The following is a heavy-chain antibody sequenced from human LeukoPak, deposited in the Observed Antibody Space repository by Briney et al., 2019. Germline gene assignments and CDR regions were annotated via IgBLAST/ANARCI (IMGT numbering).Heavy chain of an antibody. Sequence: GGSLRLSCAASGFTFSSYGMHWVRQAPGKGLEWISYISSSSSPIYYADSVKGRFTISRDNAKNSLYLQMNSLRGEDTAVYYCARYCSGGSCNVGYHYGMDVWGQGTTVTVSS. J-gene: IGHJ6*02. D-gene: IGHD2-15*01. CDR1: GFTFSSYG. CDR2: ISSSSSPI. V-gene: IGHV3-48*04. CDR3: ARYCSGGSCNVGYHYGMDV.